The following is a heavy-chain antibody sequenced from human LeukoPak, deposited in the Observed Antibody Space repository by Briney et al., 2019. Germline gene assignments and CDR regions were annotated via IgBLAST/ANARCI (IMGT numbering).Heavy chain of an antibody. J-gene: IGHJ4*02. Sequence: GGSLRLSGVASGFTVSSNYMNWVRQAPGKGLAWVSIIYSGERTYYADSVKGRFTISRDTSKNTLYLHMNSLRAEDTGMYYCARDNSGSIDYWGQGTLVTVSS. CDR3: ARDNSGSIDY. CDR1: GFTVSSNY. V-gene: IGHV3-53*01. CDR2: IYSGERT. D-gene: IGHD1-1*01.